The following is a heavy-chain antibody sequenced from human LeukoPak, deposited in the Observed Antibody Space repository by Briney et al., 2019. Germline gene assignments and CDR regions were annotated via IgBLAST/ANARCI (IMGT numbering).Heavy chain of an antibody. Sequence: SETLSLTCTVSGASIISSYWSWIRQPPGKGLEWIGYIYYSGSTNYNPSLKSRVTISVDTSKNQFSLKLSSVTAADTAVYYCARDLRYGSGSYYWFDPWGQGTLVTVSS. CDR1: GASIISSY. V-gene: IGHV4-59*01. CDR2: IYYSGST. D-gene: IGHD3-10*01. J-gene: IGHJ5*02. CDR3: ARDLRYGSGSYYWFDP.